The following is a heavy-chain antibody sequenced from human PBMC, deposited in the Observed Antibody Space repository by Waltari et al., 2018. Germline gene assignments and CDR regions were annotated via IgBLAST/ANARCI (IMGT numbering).Heavy chain of an antibody. CDR2: IRYDGSNK. V-gene: IGHV3-30*02. CDR3: AKVGAAGIGYFDY. CDR1: GFTFSSSA. D-gene: IGHD6-13*01. Sequence: QVQLVESGGGVVQPGGSLELSCAASGFTFSSSAMHWVRQAPGKGLELVAFIRYDGSNKYYADSVKGRFTISRDNSKNTLYLQMNSLRAEDTAVYYCAKVGAAGIGYFDYWGQGTLVTVSS. J-gene: IGHJ4*02.